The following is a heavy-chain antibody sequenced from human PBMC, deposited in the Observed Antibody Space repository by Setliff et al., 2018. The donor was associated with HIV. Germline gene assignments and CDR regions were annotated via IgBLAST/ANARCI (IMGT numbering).Heavy chain of an antibody. D-gene: IGHD3-9*01. J-gene: IGHJ1*01. V-gene: IGHV4-34*10. CDR3: ARVRYFDWLLSPPEDFQH. Sequence: PSETLSLTCAVYGVPFSGYYWNWIRQPPGKGLEWIGEINHSGSINYNPSLKSRLTVSADPSKNQFYLKVTSVTAADTAVYYCARVRYFDWLLSPPEDFQHWGQGTLVTVSS. CDR2: INHSGSI. CDR1: GVPFSGYY.